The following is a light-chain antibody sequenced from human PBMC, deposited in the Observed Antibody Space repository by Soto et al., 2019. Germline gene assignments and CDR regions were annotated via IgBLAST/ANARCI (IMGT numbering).Light chain of an antibody. Sequence: DIQMTQSPSILSASVGDRVTITCRASQSIRSWLAWYQQKPGKAPKLLIYDASSLESGVPSRFSGSGSGTEFTLTISSLQPDDFATYYCQQYNSYAWTFGQGTKVDIK. J-gene: IGKJ1*01. CDR3: QQYNSYAWT. CDR1: QSIRSW. CDR2: DAS. V-gene: IGKV1-5*01.